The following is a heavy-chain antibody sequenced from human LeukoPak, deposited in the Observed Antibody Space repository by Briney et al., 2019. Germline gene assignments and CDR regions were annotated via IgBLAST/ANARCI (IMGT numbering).Heavy chain of an antibody. D-gene: IGHD4-23*01. V-gene: IGHV3-53*01. CDR2: IYSGGST. Sequence: PGGSLRLSCAASGFTVSSNYMSWGRQAPGKGLEWVSVIYSGGSTYYADSVKGRFTISRDNSKNTRYLQMNSLRAEDTAVYYCARDRRVVTPDYYYYYMDVWGKGTTVTVSS. CDR1: GFTVSSNY. J-gene: IGHJ6*03. CDR3: ARDRRVVTPDYYYYYMDV.